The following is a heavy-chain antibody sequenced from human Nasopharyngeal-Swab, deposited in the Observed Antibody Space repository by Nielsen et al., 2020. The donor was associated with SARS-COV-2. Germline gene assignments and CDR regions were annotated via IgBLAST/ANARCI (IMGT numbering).Heavy chain of an antibody. Sequence: GGSLRLSCAASGFTLRSYAMSWVRQAPGKGLEWVSAISGSGGSTDYADSVKGRFTISRDNSKNTLYLQMNSLRAEDTAVYYCVKRGSGSSGNHYMDVWGKGTTVTVSS. J-gene: IGHJ6*03. CDR3: VKRGSGSSGNHYMDV. CDR1: GFTLRSYA. CDR2: ISGSGGST. V-gene: IGHV3-23*01. D-gene: IGHD6-13*01.